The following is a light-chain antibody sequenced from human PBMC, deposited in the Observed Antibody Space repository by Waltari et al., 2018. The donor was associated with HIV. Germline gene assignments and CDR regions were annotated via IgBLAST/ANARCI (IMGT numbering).Light chain of an antibody. Sequence: QSVLTQPPSVSGAPGQRVTISCTGSSSNVGAGFDVHWYQQLPGTVPRLLTYGNNNRPSGVPDRFSGSKSGTSASLAITGLQAEDEADYYCQSFDTSLSGSVLGGGTKLTVL. CDR2: GNN. CDR1: SSNVGAGFD. CDR3: QSFDTSLSGSV. J-gene: IGLJ3*02. V-gene: IGLV1-40*01.